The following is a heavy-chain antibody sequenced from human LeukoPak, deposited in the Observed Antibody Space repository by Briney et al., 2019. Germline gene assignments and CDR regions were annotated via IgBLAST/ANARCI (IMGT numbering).Heavy chain of an antibody. CDR3: ARQVGWLRDGDFDY. V-gene: IGHV4-39*01. CDR2: IYYSGST. J-gene: IGHJ4*02. Sequence: SETLSLTCTVSGGSISSSSYYWGWIRQPPGKELEWIGSIYYSGSTYYNPSLKSRVTISVDTSKNQFSLKLSSVTAADTAVYYCARQVGWLRDGDFDYWGQGTLVTVSS. D-gene: IGHD5-12*01. CDR1: GGSISSSSYY.